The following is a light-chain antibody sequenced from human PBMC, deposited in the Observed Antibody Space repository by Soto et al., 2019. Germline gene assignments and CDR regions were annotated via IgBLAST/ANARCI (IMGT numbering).Light chain of an antibody. V-gene: IGKV3-20*01. J-gene: IGKJ1*01. CDR2: GAS. CDR3: QQYGSSLT. CDR1: QSVNSDS. Sequence: EIVLTQSPGTLSLSPGVGATLSCRASQSVNSDSLAWYQQKPGQAPRLLIYGASTRDTGIPDRVRGSGSGTDFTLTISGLEPEDFEVYWCQQYGSSLTFGQGTKVEIK.